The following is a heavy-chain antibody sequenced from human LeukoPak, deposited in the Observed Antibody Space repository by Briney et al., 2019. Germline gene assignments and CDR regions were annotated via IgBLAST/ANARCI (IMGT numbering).Heavy chain of an antibody. Sequence: QSGGSLRLSCVASGNYWMHWVRQAPGKGLVWVSHINSDGSWTSYADSVKGRFTISRDNSKNTLYLQMNSLRAEDTAVYYCAIRRDDCGGDCYYEYFQHWGQGTLVTVSS. D-gene: IGHD2-21*02. J-gene: IGHJ1*01. V-gene: IGHV3-74*01. CDR3: AIRRDDCGGDCYYEYFQH. CDR1: GNYW. CDR2: INSDGSWT.